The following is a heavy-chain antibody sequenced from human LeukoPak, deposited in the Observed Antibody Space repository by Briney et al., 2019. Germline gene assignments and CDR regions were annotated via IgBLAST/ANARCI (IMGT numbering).Heavy chain of an antibody. CDR1: GFTFSSYS. D-gene: IGHD6-6*01. Sequence: TGGSLRLSCAASGFTFSSYSMNWVRQAPGKGLEWVSSISSSSSYIYYADSVKGRFTISRDNAKNSLYLQMNSPRADETAVYYCARDMRGIAARPFLDYWGQGTLVTVSS. CDR2: ISSSSSYI. V-gene: IGHV3-21*01. J-gene: IGHJ4*02. CDR3: ARDMRGIAARPFLDY.